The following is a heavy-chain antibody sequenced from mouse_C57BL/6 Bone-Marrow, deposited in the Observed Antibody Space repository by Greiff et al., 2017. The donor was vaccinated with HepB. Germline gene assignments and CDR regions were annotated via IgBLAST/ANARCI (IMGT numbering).Heavy chain of an antibody. Sequence: EVKVVESGEGLVKPGGSLKLSCAASGFTFSSYAMSWVRQTPEKRLEWVAYISSGGDYIYYADTVKGRFTISRDNARNTLYLQMSSLKSEDTAMYYCTREPWDWFAYWGQGTLVTVSA. J-gene: IGHJ3*01. CDR3: TREPWDWFAY. D-gene: IGHD4-1*01. CDR1: GFTFSSYA. CDR2: ISSGGDYI. V-gene: IGHV5-9-1*02.